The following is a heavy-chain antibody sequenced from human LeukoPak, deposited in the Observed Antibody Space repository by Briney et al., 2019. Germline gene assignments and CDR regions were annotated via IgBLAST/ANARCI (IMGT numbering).Heavy chain of an antibody. CDR1: GYTFTGYY. CDR3: ARDRGGGDSSGWYNWFDP. J-gene: IGHJ5*02. D-gene: IGHD6-19*01. V-gene: IGHV1-2*04. CDR2: INPNSGGT. Sequence: ASVKVSCKASGYTFTGYYMHWVRQAPGQGLEWMGWINPNSGGTNYAQKFQGWVTMTGDTSISTAYMELSRLRSDDTAVYYCARDRGGGDSSGWYNWFDPWGQGTLVTVSS.